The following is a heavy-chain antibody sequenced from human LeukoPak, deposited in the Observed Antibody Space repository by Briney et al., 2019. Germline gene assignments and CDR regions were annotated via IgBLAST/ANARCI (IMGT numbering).Heavy chain of an antibody. V-gene: IGHV1-2*02. CDR1: GYTFTGYY. CDR2: INPNSGGT. J-gene: IGHJ4*02. CDR3: ARDRALLRYFDWLLRERSFDY. Sequence: ASVKVSCKASGYTFTGYYMHWVGQATGQGLEWMGWINPNSGGTNYAQKFQGRVTMTRDTSISTAYMELSRLRSDETAVYYCARDRALLRYFDWLLRERSFDYWGQGTLVTVSS. D-gene: IGHD3-9*01.